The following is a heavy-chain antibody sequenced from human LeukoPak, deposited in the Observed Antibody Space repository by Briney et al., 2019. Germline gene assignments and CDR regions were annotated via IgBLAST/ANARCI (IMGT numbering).Heavy chain of an antibody. Sequence: GGSLRLSCVGSGFAFSFYAMTWVRQAPGKGLEWVSAIGGSGSGTHYADSVKGRFTISRDNSENTLSLQMNSLRADDTAVYYCTKEGGPMSATTERYSFDHWGRGTLVTVSS. J-gene: IGHJ4*02. CDR2: IGGSGSGT. V-gene: IGHV3-23*01. D-gene: IGHD4-17*01. CDR3: TKEGGPMSATTERYSFDH. CDR1: GFAFSFYA.